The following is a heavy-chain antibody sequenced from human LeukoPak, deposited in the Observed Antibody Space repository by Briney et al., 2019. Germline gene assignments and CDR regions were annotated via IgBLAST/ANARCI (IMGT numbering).Heavy chain of an antibody. V-gene: IGHV3-23*01. Sequence: GGPLRLSCAASGFTFSSYAMNWVRQAPGKGLEWISAISGSGGSTYDADSVKGRFTISRDNSKNTLYLQMNSLRAEDTAVYYCAKRGRTDYSDYWGQGTLVTVSS. CDR1: GFTFSSYA. J-gene: IGHJ4*02. CDR3: AKRGRTDYSDY. D-gene: IGHD1-14*01. CDR2: ISGSGGST.